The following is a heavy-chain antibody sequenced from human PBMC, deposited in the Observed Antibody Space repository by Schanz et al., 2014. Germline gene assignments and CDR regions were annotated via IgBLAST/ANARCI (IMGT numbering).Heavy chain of an antibody. V-gene: IGHV1-69*04. CDR3: ARGRTFDY. Sequence: QVQLVQSGAEVKKPGSSVKVSCKASGGTFSSFAIFWVRQAPGQGLEWMGTIIPSGGSTTYAQKFQGRVTMTRNTSMSTAYIELHILTSEDTAVYYCARGRTFDYWGQGTLVTVSS. CDR2: IIPSGGST. CDR1: GGTFSSFA. J-gene: IGHJ4*02.